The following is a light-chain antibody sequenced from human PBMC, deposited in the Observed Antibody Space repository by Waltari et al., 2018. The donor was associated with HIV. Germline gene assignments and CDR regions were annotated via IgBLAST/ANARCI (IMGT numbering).Light chain of an antibody. V-gene: IGLV3-9*01. CDR3: QVWDGSTGV. Sequence: SYELTQPLSLSVALGQTATFTCGGDKIGSKSVRWYQQRPGQAPVLVIYKDRSRPSWIPERFSAANSGNTATLIISGVQVGDEAVFYCQVWDGSTGVFGGGTKLTVL. CDR2: KDR. CDR1: KIGSKS. J-gene: IGLJ3*02.